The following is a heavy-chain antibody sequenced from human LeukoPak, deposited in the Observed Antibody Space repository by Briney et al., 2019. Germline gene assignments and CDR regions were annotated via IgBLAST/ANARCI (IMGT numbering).Heavy chain of an antibody. CDR2: IYPGDSDT. D-gene: IGHD3-3*01. J-gene: IGHJ5*02. CDR3: ARLTYYDFWSGYYNGRAWFDP. V-gene: IGHV5-51*01. CDR1: GYSFTSYW. Sequence: GESLKISCKGSGYSFTSYWIGWVRQVPGKGLEWMGIIYPGDSDTRYSPSFQGQVTISADKSISTAYLQWSSLKASDTAMYYCARLTYYDFWSGYYNGRAWFDPWGQGTLVTVSS.